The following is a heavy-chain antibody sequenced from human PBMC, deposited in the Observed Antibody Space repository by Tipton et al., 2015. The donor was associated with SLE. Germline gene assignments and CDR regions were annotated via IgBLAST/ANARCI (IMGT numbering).Heavy chain of an antibody. CDR2: MSAIENRT. Sequence: SLRLSCAASGFTFSHYAMSWVRQAPGNGLEWVSSMSAIENRTFYADSVRGRFTTSRDSSKSTLYLQMNSLRGEDTAVYYCATRRDGYNYGGFDIWGQGTMVTVSS. V-gene: IGHV3-23*01. J-gene: IGHJ3*02. CDR3: ATRRDGYNYGGFDI. CDR1: GFTFSHYA. D-gene: IGHD5-24*01.